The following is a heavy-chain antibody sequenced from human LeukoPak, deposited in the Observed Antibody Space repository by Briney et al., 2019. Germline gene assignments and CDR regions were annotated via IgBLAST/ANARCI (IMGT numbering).Heavy chain of an antibody. CDR2: INAGNGNT. V-gene: IGHV1-3*01. Sequence: ASVKVSCTASGYTFTSYAMHWVRQAPGQRLEWMGWINAGNGNTKYSQKFQGRVTITRDTSASTAYMELSSLRSEDTAVYYCARDPGWELLQVYRRNNWFDPWGQGTLVTVSS. CDR3: ARDPGWELLQVYRRNNWFDP. J-gene: IGHJ5*02. D-gene: IGHD1-26*01. CDR1: GYTFTSYA.